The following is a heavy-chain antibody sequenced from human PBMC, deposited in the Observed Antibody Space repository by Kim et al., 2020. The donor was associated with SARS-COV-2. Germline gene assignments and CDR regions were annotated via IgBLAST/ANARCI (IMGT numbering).Heavy chain of an antibody. CDR3: ARHLVDTATWLDLDY. V-gene: IGHV5-10-1*01. Sequence: GESLKISCKGSGYSFTSYWISWVRQMPGKGLEWMGRIDPSDSYTNYSPSFQGHVTISADKSISTAYLQWSSLKASDTAMYYCARHLVDTATWLDLDYWGQGTLVTVSS. CDR2: IDPSDSYT. J-gene: IGHJ4*02. D-gene: IGHD5-18*01. CDR1: GYSFTSYW.